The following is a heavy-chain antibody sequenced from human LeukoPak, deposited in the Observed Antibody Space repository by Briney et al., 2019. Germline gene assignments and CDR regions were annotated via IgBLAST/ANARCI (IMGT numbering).Heavy chain of an antibody. J-gene: IGHJ4*02. CDR3: AHWGSSGPFDY. CDR2: ISSSGSYM. D-gene: IGHD6-6*01. Sequence: PGGSLRLSCAASGFTFSSYEMSWVRQAPEKGLEWIAYISSSGSYMYADSVKGRFTIPRDNAKNSLYLQMNSLRAEDTAVYYCAHWGSSGPFDYWGQGTLVTVSS. CDR1: GFTFSSYE. V-gene: IGHV3-48*03.